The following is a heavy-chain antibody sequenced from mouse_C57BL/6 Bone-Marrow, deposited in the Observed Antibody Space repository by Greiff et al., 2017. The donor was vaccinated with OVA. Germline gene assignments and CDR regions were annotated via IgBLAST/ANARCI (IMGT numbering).Heavy chain of an antibody. D-gene: IGHD2-2*01. Sequence: VQLQQPGAELVRPGSSVKLSCKASGYTFTSYWMDWVKQRPGQGLEWIGNIYPSDSETHYNQKFKDKATLTVDKSSSTAYMQLSSLTSEDSAVYYCARYYGYDGAWFAYWGQGTLVTVSA. CDR2: IYPSDSET. CDR3: ARYYGYDGAWFAY. V-gene: IGHV1-61*01. J-gene: IGHJ3*01. CDR1: GYTFTSYW.